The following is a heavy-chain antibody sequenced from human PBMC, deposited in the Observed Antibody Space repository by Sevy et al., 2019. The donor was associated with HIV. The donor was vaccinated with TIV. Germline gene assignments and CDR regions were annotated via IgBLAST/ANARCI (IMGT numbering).Heavy chain of an antibody. CDR1: GFTFSKYS. J-gene: IGHJ4*02. CDR3: AREGCTKPHDF. Sequence: GGSLRLSCAASGFTFSKYSMSWVRQPPGKGLEWVSTLSFGCGEINYADSVKGQFTISRDNSKSSVNLQMNNLRPEDTAVYYCAREGCTKPHDFWGQGTLVTVSS. V-gene: IGHV3-23*01. D-gene: IGHD2-8*01. CDR2: LSFGCGEI.